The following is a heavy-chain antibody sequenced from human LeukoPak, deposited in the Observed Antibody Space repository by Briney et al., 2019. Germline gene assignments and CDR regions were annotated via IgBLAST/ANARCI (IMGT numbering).Heavy chain of an antibody. CDR1: GGSFSGYY. V-gene: IGHV4-34*01. CDR2: IIHSGST. J-gene: IGHJ6*03. D-gene: IGHD3-3*01. Sequence: SETLSLTCAVYGGSFSGYYWSWIRQPPGKGLEWIGEIIHSGSTNYNPSLKSRVTISVDTSKNQFSLKLSSVTAADTAVYYCARGGRWSGFYPLHYYYMDVWGKGTTVTVSS. CDR3: ARGGRWSGFYPLHYYYMDV.